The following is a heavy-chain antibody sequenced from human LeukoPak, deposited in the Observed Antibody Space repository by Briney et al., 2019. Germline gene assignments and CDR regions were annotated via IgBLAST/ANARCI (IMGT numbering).Heavy chain of an antibody. Sequence: PGGSLRLSCVASGFTFSTFAMHWLRQAPGKGLEWVSAIGANVGSTSYADSVRGRFTISRDNSRNTLYLQMSSLRTDDTATYYCTKSTDYWYYGMDVWGQGATVTVSS. J-gene: IGHJ6*02. CDR1: GFTFSTFA. V-gene: IGHV3-23*01. D-gene: IGHD2-8*02. CDR2: IGANVGST. CDR3: TKSTDYWYYGMDV.